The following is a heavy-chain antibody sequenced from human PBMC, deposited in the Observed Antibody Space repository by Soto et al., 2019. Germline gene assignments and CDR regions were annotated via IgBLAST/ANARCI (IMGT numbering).Heavy chain of an antibody. CDR3: ARVLGGSYHHRRDWFDP. D-gene: IGHD3-16*02. Sequence: QVQLVQSGAEVKEPGASVKVSCKSFGYTFTNYGITWVRQAPGQGLEWMGWISAHDGNTDYAQKFQGRVTMTTDTYTSTTYMELRGLISDDTAVYYCARVLGGSYHHRRDWFDPWRQGTPVTVSA. V-gene: IGHV1-18*01. CDR1: GYTFTNYG. CDR2: ISAHDGNT. J-gene: IGHJ5*02.